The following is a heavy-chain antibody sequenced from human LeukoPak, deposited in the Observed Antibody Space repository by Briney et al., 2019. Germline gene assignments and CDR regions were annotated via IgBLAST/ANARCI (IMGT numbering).Heavy chain of an antibody. CDR3: ASGSGGMSAFDY. CDR1: GYTFTSYD. CDR2: MNPNSGNT. D-gene: IGHD2-15*01. Sequence: ASVKVSCKASGYTFTSYDINWVRQATGQGLEWMGWMNPNSGNTGYAQKFQGKVTMTRNTSISTAYMELSSLRSEDTAVYYCASGSGGMSAFDYWGQGTLVTVSS. J-gene: IGHJ4*02. V-gene: IGHV1-8*01.